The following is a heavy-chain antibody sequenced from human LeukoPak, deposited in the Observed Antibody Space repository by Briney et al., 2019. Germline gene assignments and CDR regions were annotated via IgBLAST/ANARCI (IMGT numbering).Heavy chain of an antibody. CDR1: GFTFSSSA. CDR2: ISGGSSTI. D-gene: IGHD6-13*01. CDR3: TRDYGYSSSFDY. Sequence: PGGSLRLSCAHFGFTFSSSAMNWVRQAPGKGLEWVSYISGGSSTIIYADSVKGRFTIYRDNAKNSLYLQMNSLRDEDTALYDCTRDYGYSSSFDYWGQGTLVTVSS. J-gene: IGHJ4*02. V-gene: IGHV3-48*02.